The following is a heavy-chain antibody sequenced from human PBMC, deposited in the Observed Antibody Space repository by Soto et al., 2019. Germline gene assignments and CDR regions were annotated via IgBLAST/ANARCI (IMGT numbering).Heavy chain of an antibody. Sequence: SQTLSLTCAISGASVSSNSAAWNWIRQSPSRGLEWLGRTYYRSKWYNDYAVSVKSRITINPDTSKNQFSLQLNSVTPEDTAVYYCARGSRYSYGQDYYYGMDVWGQGTTVTVSS. CDR1: GASVSSNSAA. D-gene: IGHD5-18*01. V-gene: IGHV6-1*01. CDR2: TYYRSKWYN. J-gene: IGHJ6*02. CDR3: ARGSRYSYGQDYYYGMDV.